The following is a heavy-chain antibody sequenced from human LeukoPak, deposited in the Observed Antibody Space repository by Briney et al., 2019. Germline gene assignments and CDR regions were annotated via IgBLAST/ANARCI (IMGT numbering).Heavy chain of an antibody. Sequence: GGSLRLSCAASGFTFDDYGMSWVRQAPGKGLEWVSGINWNGGSTGYADSAKGRFTISRDNAKNSLYLQMNSLRAEDTALYYCARGYGSGEDRDYWGQGTLVTVSS. CDR1: GFTFDDYG. CDR3: ARGYGSGEDRDY. D-gene: IGHD3-10*01. J-gene: IGHJ4*02. CDR2: INWNGGST. V-gene: IGHV3-20*04.